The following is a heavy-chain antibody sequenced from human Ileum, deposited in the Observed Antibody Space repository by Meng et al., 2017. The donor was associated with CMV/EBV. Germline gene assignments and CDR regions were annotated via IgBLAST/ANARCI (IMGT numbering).Heavy chain of an antibody. Sequence: QLQESGLGLVKPSETLSLTCTVSGASLNDYYWSWIRQPAGKGLEWIGRIFATGTTNYNPSLKSRVTMSADTSKNQFSLKLTSVTAADTAVYFCARDRFDPWGQGALVTVSS. CDR3: ARDRFDP. CDR1: GASLNDYY. J-gene: IGHJ5*02. CDR2: IFATGTT. V-gene: IGHV4-4*07.